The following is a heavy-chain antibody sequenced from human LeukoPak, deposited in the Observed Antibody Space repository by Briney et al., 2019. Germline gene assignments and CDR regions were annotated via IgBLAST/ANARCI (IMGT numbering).Heavy chain of an antibody. CDR1: GFTLSSYN. J-gene: IGHJ4*02. CDR2: ISSGGSTT. CDR3: TRGPPHVY. V-gene: IGHV3-48*04. Sequence: GGSLRLPCAASGFTLSSYNMNWVRQAPGKGLEWVSYISSGGSTTYYADSVKGRFTISRDNAKNSLYLQMNSLRAEDTAVYYCTRGPPHVYWGQGTLVTVSS.